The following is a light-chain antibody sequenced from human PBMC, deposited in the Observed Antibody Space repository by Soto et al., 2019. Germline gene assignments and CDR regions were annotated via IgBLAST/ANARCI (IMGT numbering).Light chain of an antibody. J-gene: IGLJ2*01. CDR2: DVS. CDR1: SSDVGGYNY. V-gene: IGLV2-14*01. CDR3: SSYTSSNFVV. Sequence: QSALTQPASVSGSPGQSITISCTGTSSDVGGYNYVSWYQQHPGKAPKLMIYDVSNRPSGVSNRFSGSKSGNAASLTISGLQAEDEADYYCSSYTSSNFVVFGGGANLTVL.